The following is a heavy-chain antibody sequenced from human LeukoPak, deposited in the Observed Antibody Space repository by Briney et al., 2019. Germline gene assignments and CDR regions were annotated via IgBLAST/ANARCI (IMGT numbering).Heavy chain of an antibody. Sequence: PGGSLRLSCAVSGFTFSTYAMSWVRQAPGRGREWVGRIKSKTDGGTTDYAAPVKGRFTISRDDSKNTLYLQMNSLKTEDTAVYYCTTDGMDYDSSFDYWGQGTLVTVSS. CDR2: IKSKTDGGTT. CDR1: GFTFSTYA. D-gene: IGHD3-22*01. CDR3: TTDGMDYDSSFDY. V-gene: IGHV3-15*01. J-gene: IGHJ4*02.